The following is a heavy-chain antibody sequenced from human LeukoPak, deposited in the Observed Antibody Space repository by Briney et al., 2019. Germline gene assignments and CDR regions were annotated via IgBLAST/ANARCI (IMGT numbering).Heavy chain of an antibody. J-gene: IGHJ6*02. D-gene: IGHD3-10*01. CDR2: IKQDGSEK. V-gene: IGHV3-7*01. CDR1: GFTFSSYW. Sequence: QAGGSLRLSCAASGFTFSSYWMSWVRQAPGKGLEWVANIKQDGSEKYYVDSVKGRFTISRDNAKNSLYLQMNSLRAEDTAVYYCARDLSGSLRITMVRGVMASYYYYGMDVWGQGTTVTVSS. CDR3: ARDLSGSLRITMVRGVMASYYYYGMDV.